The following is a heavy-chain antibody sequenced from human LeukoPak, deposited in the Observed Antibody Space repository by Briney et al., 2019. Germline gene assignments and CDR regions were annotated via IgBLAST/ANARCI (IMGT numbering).Heavy chain of an antibody. CDR3: ARDYLRVSYCGGDCYVYYYYGMDV. CDR2: IYYSGST. J-gene: IGHJ6*02. CDR1: GGSISSSGYY. V-gene: IGHV4-31*03. D-gene: IGHD2-21*02. Sequence: PSETLSLTCTVSGGSISSSGYYWSWIRQHPGKGLEWIGYIYYSGSTYYNPSLKSRVTISVDTSRNQFSLKLSSVTAADTAVYYCARDYLRVSYCGGDCYVYYYYGMDVWGQGTTVTVSS.